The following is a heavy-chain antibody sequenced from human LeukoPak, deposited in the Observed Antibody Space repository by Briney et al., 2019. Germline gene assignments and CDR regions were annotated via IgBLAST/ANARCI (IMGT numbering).Heavy chain of an antibody. CDR3: AKDPRLLWFGELDYFDY. J-gene: IGHJ4*02. Sequence: PGGSLRLSCAASGFTFSSYGMHWVRQAPGKGLEWVAFIRYDGSNKYHADSVKGRFTISRDNSKNTLYLQMNSLRAEDTAVYYCAKDPRLLWFGELDYFDYWGQGTLVTVSS. CDR2: IRYDGSNK. CDR1: GFTFSSYG. D-gene: IGHD3-10*01. V-gene: IGHV3-30*02.